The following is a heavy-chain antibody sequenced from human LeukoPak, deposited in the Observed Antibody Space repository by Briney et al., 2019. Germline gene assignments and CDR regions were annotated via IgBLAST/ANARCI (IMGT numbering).Heavy chain of an antibody. CDR3: ARGMGMVVDY. CDR2: INHSGST. CDR1: GGSISSGDYY. D-gene: IGHD2-15*01. J-gene: IGHJ4*02. Sequence: SQTLSLTCTVSGGSISSGDYYWSWIRQPPGKGLEWIGEINHSGSTNYNPSLKSRVTISVDTSKNQFSLKLSSVTAADTAVYYCARGMGMVVDYWGQGTLVTVSS. V-gene: IGHV4-30-4*01.